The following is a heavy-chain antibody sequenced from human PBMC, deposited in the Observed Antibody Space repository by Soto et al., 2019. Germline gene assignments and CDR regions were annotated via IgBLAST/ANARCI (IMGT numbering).Heavy chain of an antibody. Sequence: QVQLQESGPGLVKPSETLSLTCTVSGGSISSYYWSWIRQPPGKGLEWIGYIYYSGSTNYNPSLKSRVPRSVDTSKNQFSLKLSSVTAADTAVYYCARQPYYYDSSGYIDYWGQGTLVTVSS. CDR1: GGSISSYY. CDR2: IYYSGST. CDR3: ARQPYYYDSSGYIDY. D-gene: IGHD3-22*01. J-gene: IGHJ4*02. V-gene: IGHV4-59*08.